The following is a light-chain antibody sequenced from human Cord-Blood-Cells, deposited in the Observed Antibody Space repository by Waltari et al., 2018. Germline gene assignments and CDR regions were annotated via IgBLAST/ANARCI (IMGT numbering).Light chain of an antibody. CDR1: SSDVGSYNR. J-gene: IGLJ2*01. Sequence: QSALTQPPSGSGSPGQSVTLSCTGTSSDVGSYNRVPWYQQPPGTAPKLMIYDVSNRPSGVPDRFSGSKSGNTASLTISGLQAEDEADYYCSSYTSSSTVPVVFGGGTKLTVL. V-gene: IGLV2-18*02. CDR2: DVS. CDR3: SSYTSSSTVPVV.